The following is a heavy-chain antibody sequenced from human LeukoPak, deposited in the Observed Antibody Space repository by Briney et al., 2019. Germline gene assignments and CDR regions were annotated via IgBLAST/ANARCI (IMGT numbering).Heavy chain of an antibody. J-gene: IGHJ6*04. V-gene: IGHV3-30*03. D-gene: IGHD2-2*01. CDR1: GFTFSSYG. Sequence: GGSLRLSCAASGFTFSSYGMHWVRQAPGKGLEWVAVISYDGSNKYYADSVKGRFTISRDNSKNTLYLQMNSLRAEDTAVYYCASDIIVVVPAANPYYYYGMDVWGKGTTVTVSS. CDR3: ASDIIVVVPAANPYYYYGMDV. CDR2: ISYDGSNK.